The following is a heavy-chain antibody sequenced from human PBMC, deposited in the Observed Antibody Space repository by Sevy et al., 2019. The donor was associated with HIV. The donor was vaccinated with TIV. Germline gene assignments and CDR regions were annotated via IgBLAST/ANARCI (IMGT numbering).Heavy chain of an antibody. V-gene: IGHV4-61*02. CDR2: ISASGTT. CDR1: GGSISTVDYY. Sequence: SETLSLTCTMSGGSISTVDYYSSWIRQPAGKGLEWIGRISASGTTTYNPSLESRVTMSVDTSKNQFSLKLTSVTAADTAMYYCARGPNGSGYYSVDRSFDYWGQGTLVTVSS. J-gene: IGHJ4*02. CDR3: ARGPNGSGYYSVDRSFDY. D-gene: IGHD3-22*01.